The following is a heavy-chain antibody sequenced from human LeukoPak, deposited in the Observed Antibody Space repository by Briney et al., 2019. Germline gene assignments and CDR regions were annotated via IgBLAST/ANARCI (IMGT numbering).Heavy chain of an antibody. CDR3: TTAERRYYSHDF. CDR1: GLSFSTAW. D-gene: IGHD3-10*01. V-gene: IGHV3-15*01. CDR2: IKSNTDGGTV. J-gene: IGHJ4*02. Sequence: GGSLRLSCTVSGLSFSTAWISWIRQAPGKGLGRVGRIKSNTDGGTVNYAAPAKGRFTISRDDSKNTVFLQMNSLETEDTAMYFCTTAERRYYSHDFWGQGTLVTVSS.